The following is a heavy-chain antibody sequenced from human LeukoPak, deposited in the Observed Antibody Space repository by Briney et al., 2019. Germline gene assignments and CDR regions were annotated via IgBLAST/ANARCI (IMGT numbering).Heavy chain of an antibody. Sequence: GGSLRLSCAASGFTFSSYSMNWVRQAPGKGLEWASSISSSSSYIYYADSVKGRFTISRDNAKNSLYLQMNSLRAEDTAVYYCARDGPAMVTRLFDYSGQGTLVTVSS. V-gene: IGHV3-21*01. D-gene: IGHD5-18*01. CDR2: ISSSSSYI. CDR1: GFTFSSYS. J-gene: IGHJ4*02. CDR3: ARDGPAMVTRLFDY.